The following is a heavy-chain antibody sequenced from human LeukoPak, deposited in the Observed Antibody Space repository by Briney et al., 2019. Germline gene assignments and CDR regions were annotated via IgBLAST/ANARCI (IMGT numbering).Heavy chain of an antibody. Sequence: RASVKVSCKASGYTFTSYGTSWVRQAPGQGLEWMGWISAYNGNTNYAQKLQGRVTMTTDTSTSTAYMELRSLRSDDTAVYYCARDRAAGSYGVFDYWGQGTLVTVSS. CDR3: ARDRAAGSYGVFDY. V-gene: IGHV1-18*01. CDR2: ISAYNGNT. D-gene: IGHD1-26*01. CDR1: GYTFTSYG. J-gene: IGHJ4*02.